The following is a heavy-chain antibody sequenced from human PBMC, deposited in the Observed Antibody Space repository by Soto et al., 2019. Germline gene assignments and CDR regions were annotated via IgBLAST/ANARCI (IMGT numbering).Heavy chain of an antibody. CDR2: ISSSGSTI. V-gene: IGHV3-48*03. J-gene: IGHJ3*02. Sequence: GGSLRLSCAASGFTFSSYEMNWVRQAPGKGLEWVSYISSSGSTIYYADSVKGRFTISRDNAKNSLYLQMNSLRAEDTAVYYCARDKKQQPFDAIDIWGQGTMVTVSS. CDR3: ARDKKQQPFDAIDI. D-gene: IGHD6-13*01. CDR1: GFTFSSYE.